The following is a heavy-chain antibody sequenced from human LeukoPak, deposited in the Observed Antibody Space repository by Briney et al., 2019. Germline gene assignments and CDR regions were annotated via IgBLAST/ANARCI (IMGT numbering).Heavy chain of an antibody. J-gene: IGHJ3*02. D-gene: IGHD6-19*01. CDR3: ARVGAGTAMGAFEI. CDR2: INPNSGGT. CDR1: GYTFTGYY. V-gene: IGHV1-2*02. Sequence: ASVKVSCKASGYTFTGYYMHWVRQAPGQGLECMGWINPNSGGTQSAQKFQGRVTMTRDTSISTAYTELSSLRSDDTAVYYCARVGAGTAMGAFEIWGQGTMVTVSS.